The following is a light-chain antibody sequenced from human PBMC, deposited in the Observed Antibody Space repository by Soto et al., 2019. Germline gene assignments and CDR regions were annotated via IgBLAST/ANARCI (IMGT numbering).Light chain of an antibody. V-gene: IGKV1-27*01. Sequence: DIQMTQSPSSLSASVGDRVTITCRASQDISVYLAWYQQKPGKVPKLLIYSASTLQSGVPSRFSCSRSGTDFTLTSSSLQPEDVATYYCQKCNTAPLTFGQGTRREIK. CDR2: SAS. J-gene: IGKJ5*01. CDR3: QKCNTAPLT. CDR1: QDISVY.